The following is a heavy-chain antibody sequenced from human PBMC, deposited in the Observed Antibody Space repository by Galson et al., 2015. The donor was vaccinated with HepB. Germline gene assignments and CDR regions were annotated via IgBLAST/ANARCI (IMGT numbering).Heavy chain of an antibody. CDR1: GFTLSYYA. CDR2: ISWNSGSI. CDR3: ANEAGYVRCSSTSCPFYDAFDI. Sequence: SLRLSCAASGFTLSYYAMHWVRQAPGKGLEWVSGISWNSGSIGYADSVKGRFTISRDNAKNSLYLQMNSLRAEDTAVYYCANEAGYVRCSSTSCPFYDAFDIWGQGTMVTVSS. D-gene: IGHD2-2*01. V-gene: IGHV3-9*01. J-gene: IGHJ3*02.